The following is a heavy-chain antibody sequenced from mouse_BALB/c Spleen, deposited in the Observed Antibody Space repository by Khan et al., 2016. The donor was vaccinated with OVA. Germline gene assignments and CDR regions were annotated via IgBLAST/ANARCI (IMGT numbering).Heavy chain of an antibody. V-gene: IGHV2-9*02. J-gene: IGHJ4*01. Sequence: QVQLKQSGPGLVAPSQSLSITCTVSGFSLTSYGIHWVRQPPGKGLEWLGVIWAGGSTNYNSALMSRLSISKDNSKSQVFLKMNSRQTDDTTMYYCARGDGYYKDAMDYWGQGTSGTVSS. CDR3: ARGDGYYKDAMDY. CDR2: IWAGGST. D-gene: IGHD2-3*01. CDR1: GFSLTSYG.